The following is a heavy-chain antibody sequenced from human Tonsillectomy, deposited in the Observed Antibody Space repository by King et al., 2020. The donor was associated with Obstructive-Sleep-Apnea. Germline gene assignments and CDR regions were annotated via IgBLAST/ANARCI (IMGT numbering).Heavy chain of an antibody. J-gene: IGHJ4*02. CDR3: ARRLVYICGF. Sequence: QLVQSGAEVKKPGASVTVSCKASGYTFTSYDIIWVRQATGQGLEWMGWMNPNIGNTGYAQKFQGRVTMTRNTSISTAYMEVSSLRSDDTAVYFCARRLVYICGFWGQGTLVTVSS. V-gene: IGHV1-8*01. D-gene: IGHD5-18*01. CDR1: GYTFTSYD. CDR2: MNPNIGNT.